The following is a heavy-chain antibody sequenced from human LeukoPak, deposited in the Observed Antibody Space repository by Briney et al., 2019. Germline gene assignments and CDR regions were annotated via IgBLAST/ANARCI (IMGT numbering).Heavy chain of an antibody. CDR1: GFTFSSYW. J-gene: IGHJ4*02. D-gene: IGHD3-22*01. CDR2: IDSDGIST. Sequence: GGSLRLSCAASGFTFSSYWMHWVRQAPGRGLVWVSRIDSDGISTGYADSVKGRFTISRDNAKNTLYLQMNSLRAEDTAVYYCARGDRYYDSSGSSDYWGQGTLVTVSS. CDR3: ARGDRYYDSSGSSDY. V-gene: IGHV3-74*01.